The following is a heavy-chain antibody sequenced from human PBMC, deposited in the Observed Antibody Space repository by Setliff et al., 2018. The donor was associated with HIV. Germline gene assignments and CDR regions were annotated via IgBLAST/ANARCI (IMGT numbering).Heavy chain of an antibody. V-gene: IGHV4-59*01. CDR1: GGPISGYY. CDR2: IYYTGTT. CDR3: ARVGVAINWFDP. D-gene: IGHD5-12*01. J-gene: IGHJ5*02. Sequence: SETLSLTCTVSGGPISGYYWSWIRQSPGKGLEYIGYIYYTGTTKYNPSLRSRVTISVDTSSNQFSLKLSSMTAADTAVYFCARVGVAINWFDPWGQGTLVTVS.